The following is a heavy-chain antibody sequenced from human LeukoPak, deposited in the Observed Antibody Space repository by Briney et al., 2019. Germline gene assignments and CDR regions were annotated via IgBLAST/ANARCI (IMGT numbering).Heavy chain of an antibody. CDR3: AREGVDTAMVTWFDY. Sequence: PSETLSLTCTVSGGSISSGSYYWSWIRQPPGEGLEWIGRIYTSGSTNYNPSLKSRVTISVDTSKNQFSLKLSSVTAADTAVYYCAREGVDTAMVTWFDYWGQGTLVTVSS. J-gene: IGHJ5*01. CDR2: IYTSGST. V-gene: IGHV4-61*02. CDR1: GGSISSGSYY. D-gene: IGHD5-18*01.